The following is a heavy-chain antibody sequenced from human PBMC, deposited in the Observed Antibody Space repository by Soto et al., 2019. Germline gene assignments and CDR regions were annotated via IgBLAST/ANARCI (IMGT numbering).Heavy chain of an antibody. CDR1: GFTFSSYG. CDR3: AREVLVRGIKYHAMDV. J-gene: IGHJ6*02. D-gene: IGHD3-10*01. V-gene: IGHV3-33*01. CDR2: IWSDGSNK. Sequence: QVQLVESGGGVVQPGRSLSLSCAASGFTFSSYGIHWVRQAPGKGLEWVAVIWSDGSNKYYADSVKGRFTISRDNTKNTLYLQMNSLRAEGTAVYYCAREVLVRGIKYHAMDVWGQGTTVTVSS.